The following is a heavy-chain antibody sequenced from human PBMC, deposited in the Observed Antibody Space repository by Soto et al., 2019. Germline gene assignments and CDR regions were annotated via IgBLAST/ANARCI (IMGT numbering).Heavy chain of an antibody. D-gene: IGHD2-15*01. V-gene: IGHV3-23*01. CDR1: GFTFSSYA. CDR2: ISGSGGST. Sequence: PVGSLRLSCAASGFTFSSYAMSWVRQAPGKGLEWVSAISGSGGSTYYADSVKGRFTISRDNSKNTLYLQMNSLRAEDTAVYYCAKDFGDCSGGSCYSVAGTFDYWGQGTLVTVSS. CDR3: AKDFGDCSGGSCYSVAGTFDY. J-gene: IGHJ4*02.